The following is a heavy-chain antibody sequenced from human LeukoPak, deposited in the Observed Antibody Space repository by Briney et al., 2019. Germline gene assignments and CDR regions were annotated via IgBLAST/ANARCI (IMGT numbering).Heavy chain of an antibody. CDR3: ARQRDIVVVPAAISGGWFDR. Sequence: PSETLSLTCTVSGGSISSYYWSWIRQPPGKGLEWIGYIYTSGSTNYNPSLKSRVTISVDTSKNQFSLKLSSVTAADTAVYYCARQRDIVVVPAAISGGWFDRWGQGTLVTVSS. D-gene: IGHD2-2*02. CDR2: IYTSGST. V-gene: IGHV4-4*09. CDR1: GGSISSYY. J-gene: IGHJ5*02.